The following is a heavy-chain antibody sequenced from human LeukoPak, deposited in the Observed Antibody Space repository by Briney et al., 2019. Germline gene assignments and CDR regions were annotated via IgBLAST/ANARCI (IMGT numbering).Heavy chain of an antibody. D-gene: IGHD6-19*01. V-gene: IGHV1-69*05. CDR2: VIPIFGTA. CDR3: ARVSMAVAGLLDY. CDR1: GGTFSSYA. Sequence: SVKVSCKASGGTFSSYAISWVRQAPGQGLEWMGGVIPIFGTANYAQKFQGRVTITTDESTSTAYMELSSLRSEDTAVYYCARVSMAVAGLLDYWGQGTLLTVSS. J-gene: IGHJ4*02.